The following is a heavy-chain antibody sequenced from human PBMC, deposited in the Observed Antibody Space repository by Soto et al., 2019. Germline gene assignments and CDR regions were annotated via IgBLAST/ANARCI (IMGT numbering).Heavy chain of an antibody. V-gene: IGHV3-23*01. CDR1: GFTFSNYA. CDR3: AKGLRDFWSGPDYYSMDV. Sequence: GGSLRLSCAVSGFTFSNYAMSWVRQAPGKGLEWVSVISGSGGSTYYANSVKGRFTISRDNSKNTLYLQMNSLRAEDTAIYYCAKGLRDFWSGPDYYSMDVWGKGTTVTVSS. J-gene: IGHJ6*03. CDR2: ISGSGGST. D-gene: IGHD3-3*01.